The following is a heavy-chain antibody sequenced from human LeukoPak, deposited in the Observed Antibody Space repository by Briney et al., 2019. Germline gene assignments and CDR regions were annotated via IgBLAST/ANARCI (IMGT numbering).Heavy chain of an antibody. D-gene: IGHD6-19*01. Sequence: SETLSLTCTVSGGSISTYYWVWIRQPPGKGLEWIGHTYDSGSPTYKSSLKSRVTISVDTSKSQFSLRLTSVTAADTAVYYCARDGYSSGWYDYWGQGTLVTVSS. CDR2: TYDSGSP. J-gene: IGHJ4*02. CDR1: GGSISTYY. CDR3: ARDGYSSGWYDY. V-gene: IGHV4-59*01.